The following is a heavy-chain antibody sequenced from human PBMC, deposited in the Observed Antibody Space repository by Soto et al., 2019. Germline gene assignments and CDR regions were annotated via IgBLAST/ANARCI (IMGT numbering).Heavy chain of an antibody. D-gene: IGHD6-19*01. CDR3: AKDPQWLAPGGWFDP. Sequence: GGSLRLSCAASGFTFRTYGMHWVRQAPGKGLEWVAGTSYDGSNEYYADSVKGRFTISRDNSKNTLYLQMNSLRPEDTAVYFCAKDPQWLAPGGWFDPWGQGTLVTVYS. CDR2: TSYDGSNE. CDR1: GFTFRTYG. V-gene: IGHV3-30*18. J-gene: IGHJ5*02.